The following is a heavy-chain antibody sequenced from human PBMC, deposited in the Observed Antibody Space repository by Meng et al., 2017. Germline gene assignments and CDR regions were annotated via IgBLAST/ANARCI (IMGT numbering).Heavy chain of an antibody. CDR2: INHSGST. CDR3: AGLGTGSGWLRRSGDFDY. V-gene: IGHV4-34*01. D-gene: IGHD7-27*01. J-gene: IGHJ4*02. CDR1: GWSLSGYY. Sequence: LLRRGGRGLFEPSGTLAPPWAFFGWSLSGYYWGWIRHAPGKGLEWIGEINHSGSTNYHPSLKDRVTISVDTSKNQFSLKLSSVTAADTAVYYWAGLGTGSGWLRRSGDFDYWGQGTLVTVSS.